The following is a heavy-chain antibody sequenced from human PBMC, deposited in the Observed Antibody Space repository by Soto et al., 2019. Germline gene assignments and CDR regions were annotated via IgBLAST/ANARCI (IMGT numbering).Heavy chain of an antibody. V-gene: IGHV6-1*01. J-gene: IGHJ4*02. CDR3: ARDLVDTAPISFDY. Sequence: SHTLSLTCAISGYSVSSNSAAWNFSIQSPSRGLEWLGRTYYRSKWYNDYAVSVKSRITINPDTSKNQFSLQLNSVTPEDTAVYYCARDLVDTAPISFDYWGQGTLVTVSS. CDR2: TYYRSKWYN. D-gene: IGHD5-18*01. CDR1: GYSVSSNSAA.